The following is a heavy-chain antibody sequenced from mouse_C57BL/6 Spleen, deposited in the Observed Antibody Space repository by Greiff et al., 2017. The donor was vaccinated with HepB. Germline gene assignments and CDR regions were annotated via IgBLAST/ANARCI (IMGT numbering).Heavy chain of an antibody. CDR3: TRHYYGSSFAWFAY. CDR1: GYTFTDYE. D-gene: IGHD1-1*01. V-gene: IGHV1-15*01. CDR2: IDPETGGT. Sequence: VKLMESGAELVRPGASVTLSCKASGYTFTDYEMHWVKQTPVHGLEWIGAIDPETGGTAYNQKFKGKAILTADKSSSTAYMELRSLTSEDSAVYYCTRHYYGSSFAWFAYWGQGTLVTVSA. J-gene: IGHJ3*01.